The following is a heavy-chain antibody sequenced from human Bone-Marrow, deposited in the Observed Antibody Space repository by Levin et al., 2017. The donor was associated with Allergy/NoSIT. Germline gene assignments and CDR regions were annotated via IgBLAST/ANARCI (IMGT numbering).Heavy chain of an antibody. J-gene: IGHJ4*02. V-gene: IGHV1-69*13. Sequence: GASVKVSCKASGGTFSSYAISWVRQAPGQGLEWMGGIIPIFGTANYAQKFQGRVTITADESTSTAYMELSSLRSEDTAVYYCARAILGGYHIFDYWGQGTLVTVSS. D-gene: IGHD3-16*02. CDR1: GGTFSSYA. CDR3: ARAILGGYHIFDY. CDR2: IIPIFGTA.